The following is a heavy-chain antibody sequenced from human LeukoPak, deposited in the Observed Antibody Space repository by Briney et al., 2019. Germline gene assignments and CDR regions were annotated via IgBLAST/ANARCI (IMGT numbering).Heavy chain of an antibody. J-gene: IGHJ4*02. CDR1: GFTFSSYS. Sequence: GGSLRLSCAASGFTFSSYSMNWVRQAPGKGLEWVSSISSSSSYIYYADSVKGRFTISRDNAKNSLYLQMNSLRAEDTAVYYCAKELVLVGATEPIDYWGQGTLVTVSS. CDR3: AKELVLVGATEPIDY. D-gene: IGHD1-26*01. CDR2: ISSSSSYI. V-gene: IGHV3-21*04.